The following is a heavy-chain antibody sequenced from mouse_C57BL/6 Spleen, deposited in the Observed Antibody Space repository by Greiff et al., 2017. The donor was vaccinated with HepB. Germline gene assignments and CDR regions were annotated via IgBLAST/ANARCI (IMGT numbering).Heavy chain of an antibody. J-gene: IGHJ4*01. D-gene: IGHD2-5*01. CDR1: GFSLTSYG. V-gene: IGHV2-5*01. Sequence: VQLVESGPGLVQPSQSLSITCTVSGFSLTSYGVHWVRQSPGKGLEWLGVIWRGGSTDYNAAFMSRLSITKDNSKSQVFFKMNSLQADDTAIYYCAKTPYSNYGAMDYWGQGTSVTVSS. CDR2: IWRGGST. CDR3: AKTPYSNYGAMDY.